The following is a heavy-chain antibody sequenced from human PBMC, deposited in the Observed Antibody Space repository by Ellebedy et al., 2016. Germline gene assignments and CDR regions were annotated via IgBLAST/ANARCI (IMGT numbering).Heavy chain of an antibody. CDR2: ISYDGSNK. CDR3: AKDRLQYNWNYAYGMDV. CDR1: GFTFGTYG. V-gene: IGHV3-30*18. J-gene: IGHJ6*02. D-gene: IGHD1-7*01. Sequence: GGSLRLSCAASGFTFGTYGMHWVRQAPGKGLECMAVISYDGSNKKYADSVKGRFTISRDNSKNTLDLQMSSLRAEDTAVYFCAKDRLQYNWNYAYGMDVWGQGTTVTVSS.